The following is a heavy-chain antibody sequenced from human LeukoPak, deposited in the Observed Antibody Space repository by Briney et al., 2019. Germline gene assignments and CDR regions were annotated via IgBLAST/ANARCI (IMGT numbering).Heavy chain of an antibody. D-gene: IGHD3-22*01. Sequence: GASVKVSCKASGYTFTGYYMHWVRQAPGQGLEWMGWINPNSGGTNYAQKFQGRVTMTRDTSISTAYMELCRLRSDDTAVYYCARGFVSSGYYLVAFDIWGQGTMVTVSS. CDR1: GYTFTGYY. J-gene: IGHJ3*02. CDR3: ARGFVSSGYYLVAFDI. V-gene: IGHV1-2*02. CDR2: INPNSGGT.